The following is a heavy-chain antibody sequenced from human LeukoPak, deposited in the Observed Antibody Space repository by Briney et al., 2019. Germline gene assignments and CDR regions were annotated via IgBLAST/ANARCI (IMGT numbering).Heavy chain of an antibody. CDR1: GGSISSSNW. J-gene: IGHJ4*02. CDR3: ARLTGGSGSLFDY. CDR2: IYHSGST. Sequence: PSGTLSLTCAVSGGSISSSNWWSWVRQPPGKGLAWIGEIYHSGSTNYNPSLKSRVTISVDKSKNQFSLKLSSVTAADTAVYYCARLTGGSGSLFDYWGQGTLVTVSS. V-gene: IGHV4-4*02. D-gene: IGHD3-10*01.